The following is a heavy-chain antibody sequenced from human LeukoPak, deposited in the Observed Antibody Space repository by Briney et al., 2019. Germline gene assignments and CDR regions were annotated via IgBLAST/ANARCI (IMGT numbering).Heavy chain of an antibody. D-gene: IGHD2-2*01. V-gene: IGHV3-21*01. Sequence: PGGSLRLSCAASGFTFSSYEMNWVRQAPGKGLEWVSSISSSSSYIYYADSVKGRFTISRDNAKNSLYLQMNSLRAEDTAVYYCAVQLDDAFDIWGQGTMVTVSS. CDR1: GFTFSSYE. J-gene: IGHJ3*02. CDR3: AVQLDDAFDI. CDR2: ISSSSSYI.